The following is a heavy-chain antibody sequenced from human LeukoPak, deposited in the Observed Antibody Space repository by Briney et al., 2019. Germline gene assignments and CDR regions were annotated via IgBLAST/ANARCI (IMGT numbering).Heavy chain of an antibody. V-gene: IGHV4-39*01. CDR3: ASPPLDYGDYSIDY. Sequence: SETLSLTCTVSGGSISSSTYYWGWIRQPPGKGLEWVGNVYYSGSTYYNPSLKSRVTISVDTSKNQFSLKLSSVTAADTAVYYCASPPLDYGDYSIDYWGHGTLVTVSS. CDR2: VYYSGST. CDR1: GGSISSSTYY. J-gene: IGHJ4*01. D-gene: IGHD4-17*01.